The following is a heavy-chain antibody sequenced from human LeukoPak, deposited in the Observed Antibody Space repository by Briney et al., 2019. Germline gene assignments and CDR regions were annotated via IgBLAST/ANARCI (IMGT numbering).Heavy chain of an antibody. CDR1: GFTVSSNY. CDR3: ASLEYSSSSGNY. CDR2: IYSGGST. J-gene: IGHJ4*02. D-gene: IGHD6-6*01. V-gene: IGHV3-53*01. Sequence: PGRSLRLSCAASGFTVSSNYMSWVRQAPGKGLEWVSVIYSGGSTYYADSVKGRFTISRDNSKNTLYLQMNSLRAEDTDVYYCASLEYSSSSGNYWGQGTLVTVSS.